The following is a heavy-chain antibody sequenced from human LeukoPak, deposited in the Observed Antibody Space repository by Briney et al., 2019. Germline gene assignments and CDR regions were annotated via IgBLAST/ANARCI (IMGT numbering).Heavy chain of an antibody. CDR1: GLTFGIYV. CDR2: ITGNSGLI. D-gene: IGHD2-15*01. J-gene: IGHJ4*02. V-gene: IGHV3-23*01. CDR3: AKDRTPDGFYSIDY. Sequence: PGGSLRLSCTGSGLTFGIYVMNWVRQAPGKGLEWVSVITGNSGLIDYADSVKGRFTISRDNDRNTLYLQMTTLRAEDTAIYFCAKDRTPDGFYSIDYWGQGVLVTVSS.